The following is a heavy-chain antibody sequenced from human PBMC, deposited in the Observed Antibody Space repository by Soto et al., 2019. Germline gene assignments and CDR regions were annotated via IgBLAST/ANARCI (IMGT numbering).Heavy chain of an antibody. D-gene: IGHD6-19*01. V-gene: IGHV6-1*01. J-gene: IGHJ4*02. CDR2: TYYRSKWYN. CDR1: GDSVSSNRAA. CDR3: ARAEFNRVWFPFDH. Sequence: SQTLSVTCALSGDSVSSNRAAWTWIRPSPSRGLEWLGRTYYRSKWYNDYAVSVKSRITINPDTSKNQFSLRLTSVTAADTALYYCARAEFNRVWFPFDHWGQGALVTVSS.